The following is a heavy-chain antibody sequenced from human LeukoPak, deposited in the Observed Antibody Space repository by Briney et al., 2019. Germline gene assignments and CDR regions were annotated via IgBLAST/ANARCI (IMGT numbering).Heavy chain of an antibody. CDR2: INPSGGST. V-gene: IGHV1-46*01. J-gene: IGHJ5*02. CDR1: GYTLTTYY. Sequence: ASVKVSCKASGYTLTTYYMHWVRQAPVQGLEWMGIINPSGGSTSYAQKFQGRVTLTRDTSTSTVYMELSSLRSEDTAVYYCAREGTTGTTGWFDPWGQGTLVTVSS. D-gene: IGHD1-1*01. CDR3: AREGTTGTTGWFDP.